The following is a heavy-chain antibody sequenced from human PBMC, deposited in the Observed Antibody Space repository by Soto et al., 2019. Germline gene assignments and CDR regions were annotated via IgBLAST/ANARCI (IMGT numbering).Heavy chain of an antibody. V-gene: IGHV3-11*01. J-gene: IGHJ4*02. Sequence: QVQLVESGGGLVKPGGSLRLSCAASGFSFSDYYMSWIRQAPGKGLEWLSYISSGGRSIKYADSVKGRFTISRDNDKNSLYLKITTRRAGDRAVYYCARAVVRGSTHYWAQETRVTVSS. D-gene: IGHD3-10*01. CDR1: GFSFSDYY. CDR2: ISSGGRSI. CDR3: ARAVVRGSTHY.